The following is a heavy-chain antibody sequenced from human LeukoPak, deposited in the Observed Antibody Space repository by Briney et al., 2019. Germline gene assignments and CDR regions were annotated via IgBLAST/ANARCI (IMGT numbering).Heavy chain of an antibody. CDR1: GFTFSDFW. Sequence: PGGSLRLSCAGSGFTFSDFWMTWVRQTPGKGLEWVANIKEDGTEKNLVDSVKGRFTISRDNAKNSLYVQMDSLRAEDTAVYYCARGDSSGYVCDYWGQGTLVTVSS. D-gene: IGHD3-22*01. CDR2: IKEDGTEK. V-gene: IGHV3-7*01. CDR3: ARGDSSGYVCDY. J-gene: IGHJ4*02.